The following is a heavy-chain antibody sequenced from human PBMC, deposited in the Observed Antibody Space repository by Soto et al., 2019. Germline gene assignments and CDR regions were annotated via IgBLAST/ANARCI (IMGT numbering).Heavy chain of an antibody. CDR2: ISWNSGSI. CDR1: GFTFDDYA. J-gene: IGHJ1*01. D-gene: IGHD4-17*01. CDR3: AKSNPDYGDDLEYFQH. V-gene: IGHV3-9*01. Sequence: GGSLRLSCAASGFTFDDYAMHWVRQATEKGLEWVSGISWNSGSIGYADSVKGRFTISRDNAKNSLYLQMNSLRAEDTALYYCAKSNPDYGDDLEYFQHWGQGTLVTVSS.